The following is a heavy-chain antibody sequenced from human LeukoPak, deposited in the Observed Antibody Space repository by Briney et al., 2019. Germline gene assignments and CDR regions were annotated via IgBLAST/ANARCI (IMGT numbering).Heavy chain of an antibody. CDR2: IISNSRYI. CDR3: ARSGYFYDSSGYYHDFYYFDY. J-gene: IGHJ4*02. CDR1: EFTFSTYS. Sequence: GGSLRLSCAASEFTFSTYSMNWVRQAPGKGLEWVSSIISNSRYIYYADSVKGRFTISRDNAKNSLFLQMNSLRAEDTAVYYCARSGYFYDSSGYYHDFYYFDYWGQGTLVTVSS. V-gene: IGHV3-21*01. D-gene: IGHD3-22*01.